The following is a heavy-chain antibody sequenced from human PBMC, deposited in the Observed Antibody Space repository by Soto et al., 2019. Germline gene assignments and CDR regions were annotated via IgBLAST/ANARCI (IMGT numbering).Heavy chain of an antibody. D-gene: IGHD2-21*02. CDR3: ARSIVVVTALDY. V-gene: IGHV1-3*05. CDR2: INAGNGNT. J-gene: IGHJ4*02. Sequence: QVQLVQSGAEEKKPGASVKVSCKASGYTFTSFAMNWVRHAPGQRLEWMGWINAGNGNTKYSQKFQGRVTITRDTPASTAYMELSSLRSEDTAVYYCARSIVVVTALDYWGQGTLVTVSS. CDR1: GYTFTSFA.